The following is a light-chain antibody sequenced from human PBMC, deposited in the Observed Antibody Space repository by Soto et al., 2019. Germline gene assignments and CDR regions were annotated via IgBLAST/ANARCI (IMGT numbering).Light chain of an antibody. CDR2: EGS. CDR1: SSDVGNYNL. Sequence: QSVLTQPASVSGSPGQSITISCTGTSSDVGNYNLVSWYQQHPGKAPKLMIYEGSKRPSGVSNRFSGSKSGNTASLTISGLQAEDEAAYYGCSYAGSSTYVFGTGTKVTVL. CDR3: CSYAGSSTYV. J-gene: IGLJ1*01. V-gene: IGLV2-23*01.